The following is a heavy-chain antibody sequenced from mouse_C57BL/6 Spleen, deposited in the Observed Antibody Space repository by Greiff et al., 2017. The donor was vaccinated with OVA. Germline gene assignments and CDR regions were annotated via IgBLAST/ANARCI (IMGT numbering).Heavy chain of an antibody. CDR1: GFTFSSYG. D-gene: IGHD2-5*01. CDR3: ARHPAYYSNYYAMDY. J-gene: IGHJ4*01. Sequence: EVQGVESGGDLVKPGGSLKLSCAASGFTFSSYGMSWVRQTPDKRLEWVATISSGGSYTYYPDSVKGRFTISRDNAKNTLYLQMSSLKSEDTAMYYCARHPAYYSNYYAMDYWGQGTSVTVSS. V-gene: IGHV5-6*01. CDR2: ISSGGSYT.